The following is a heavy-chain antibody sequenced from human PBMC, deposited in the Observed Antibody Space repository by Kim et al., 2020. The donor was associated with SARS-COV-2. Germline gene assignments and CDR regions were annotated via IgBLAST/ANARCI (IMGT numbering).Heavy chain of an antibody. CDR3: SSCSSTTCYYLFYYYMDV. CDR1: GFTFGDYG. J-gene: IGHJ6*03. CDR2: IRSKRKDGTT. D-gene: IGHD2-2*01. V-gene: IGHV3-49*04. Sequence: GGSLRLSCTASGFTFGDYGMSWVRQAPVKGLEWVGFIRSKRKDGTTEYAASVKGRFTISRDDSKSIAYLQMSRLKTEDTAVYYCSSCSSTTCYYLFYYYMDVWGKGTTVTVSS.